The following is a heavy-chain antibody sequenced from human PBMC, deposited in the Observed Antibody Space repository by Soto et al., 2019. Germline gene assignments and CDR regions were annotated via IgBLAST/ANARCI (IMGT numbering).Heavy chain of an antibody. V-gene: IGHV3-23*01. CDR1: GFTFSSYA. J-gene: IGHJ4*02. Sequence: GGSLTLSCAASGFTFSSYAMSWVRQAPGKGLEWVSAISGSGGSTYYADSVKGRFTISRDNSKNTLYPQMNSLRAEDTAVYYCAKFGGIPYYDSSGYPSSGYWGQGTLVTVSS. CDR2: ISGSGGST. D-gene: IGHD3-22*01. CDR3: AKFGGIPYYDSSGYPSSGY.